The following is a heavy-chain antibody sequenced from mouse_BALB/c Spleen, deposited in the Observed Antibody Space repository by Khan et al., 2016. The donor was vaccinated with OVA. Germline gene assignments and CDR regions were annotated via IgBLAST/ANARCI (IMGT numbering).Heavy chain of an antibody. CDR3: ASGRLLLRYPDYFDY. V-gene: IGHV3-2*02. Sequence: VQLKESGPGLLKPSHSLSLTCNITGYLITSDYAWYWIRQFRGNHLEWMAYIPYTGSTTYSPSLKHSISITRDTSKNQFFLQLNSVTTEDTATYYCASGRLLLRYPDYFDYWGQGTTLTVSS. J-gene: IGHJ2*01. CDR2: IPYTGST. D-gene: IGHD1-1*01. CDR1: GYLITSDYA.